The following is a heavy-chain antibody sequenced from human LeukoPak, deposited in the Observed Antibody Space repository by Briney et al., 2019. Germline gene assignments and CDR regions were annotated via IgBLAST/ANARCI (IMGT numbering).Heavy chain of an antibody. CDR3: ARYVVYGSGKYYFDY. CDR2: INYSGST. V-gene: IGHV4-39*01. J-gene: IGHJ4*02. D-gene: IGHD3-10*01. CDR1: GRSVSSTTYY. Sequence: SETLSLTCTVSGRSVSSTTYYGSWIRQPPGKGLEWIASINYSGSTYYNPSLKSRVTISVDTSENQFSLKLSSVTAADTAVYYCARYVVYGSGKYYFDYWGQGTLVTVSS.